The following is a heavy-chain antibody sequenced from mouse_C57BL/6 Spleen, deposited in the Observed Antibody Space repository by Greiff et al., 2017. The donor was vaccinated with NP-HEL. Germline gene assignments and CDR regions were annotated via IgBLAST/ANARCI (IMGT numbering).Heavy chain of an antibody. Sequence: QVQLQQSGPGLVQPSQSLSITCTVSGFSLTSYGVHWVRQSPGKGLEWLGVIWSGGSTAYNAAFISRLSISKDNTKSQVFFKMNSLQADDTAIYYCASQLTGTWFAYWGQGTLVTVSA. CDR2: IWSGGST. CDR3: ASQLTGTWFAY. D-gene: IGHD4-1*01. V-gene: IGHV2-2*01. J-gene: IGHJ3*01. CDR1: GFSLTSYG.